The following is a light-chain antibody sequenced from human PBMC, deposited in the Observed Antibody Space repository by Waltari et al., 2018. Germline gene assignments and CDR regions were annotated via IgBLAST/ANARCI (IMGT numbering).Light chain of an antibody. CDR3: CSYAGSYTSWV. Sequence: QSALTQPRSVSGSPGQSVTIPCTGTSSDVGGYNYFSWYQQHPGKAPKLMIYDVSKRPSGVPDRFSGSKSGNTASLTISGLQAEDEADYYCCSYAGSYTSWVFGGGTKLTVL. CDR2: DVS. V-gene: IGLV2-11*01. CDR1: SSDVGGYNY. J-gene: IGLJ3*02.